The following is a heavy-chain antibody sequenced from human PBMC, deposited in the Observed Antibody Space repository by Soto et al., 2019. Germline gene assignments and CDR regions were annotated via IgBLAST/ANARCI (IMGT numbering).Heavy chain of an antibody. Sequence: SVKVSCKASGYTFTSYDINWVRQATGQGLEWMGGIIPIFGTANYAQKFQGRVTITADESTSTAYMELSSLRSEDTAVYYCASGGVSSSWYGYWGQGTLVTVSS. V-gene: IGHV1-69*13. CDR3: ASGGVSSSWYGY. J-gene: IGHJ4*02. CDR2: IIPIFGTA. D-gene: IGHD6-13*01. CDR1: GYTFTSYD.